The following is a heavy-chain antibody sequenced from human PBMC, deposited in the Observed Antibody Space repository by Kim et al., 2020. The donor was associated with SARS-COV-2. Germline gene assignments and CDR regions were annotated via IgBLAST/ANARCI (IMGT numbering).Heavy chain of an antibody. Sequence: SETLSLTCAVYGGSFSGYYWSWIRQPPGKGLEWIGEINHSGSTNYNPSLKSRVTISVDTSKNQFSLKLSSVTAADTAVYYCARGYAADWFDPWGQGTLVTVSS. V-gene: IGHV4-34*01. J-gene: IGHJ5*02. CDR1: GGSFSGYY. CDR2: INHSGST. CDR3: ARGYAADWFDP. D-gene: IGHD3-16*01.